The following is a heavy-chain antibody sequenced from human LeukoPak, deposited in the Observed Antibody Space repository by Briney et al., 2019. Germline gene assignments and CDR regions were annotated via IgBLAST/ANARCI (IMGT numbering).Heavy chain of an antibody. V-gene: IGHV3-23*01. CDR1: GFTFSNHA. J-gene: IGHJ4*02. CDR3: AKNVVVKRYIDY. CDR2: ISGSGRTT. D-gene: IGHD2-15*01. Sequence: GGSLRLSCAASGFTFSNHAMSWVRQTPGKGLQWVSVISGSGRTTEYADSVKGRFTISRDHSKNTLSLQMNSLRVEDTAIYYCAKNVVVKRYIDYWGQGTLVTVSS.